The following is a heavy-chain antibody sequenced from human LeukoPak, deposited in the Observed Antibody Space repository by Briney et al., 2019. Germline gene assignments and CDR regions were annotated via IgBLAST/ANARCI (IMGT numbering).Heavy chain of an antibody. V-gene: IGHV3-30*02. J-gene: IGHJ4*02. Sequence: SGGSLRLSCAASGFTFSSYGMHWVRQAPGKGLEWVAFIRYDGSNKYYADSVKGRFTISRDNSKNTLYLQVNSLRAEDTAVYYCAKDKGSLAYCGPDCYSRFFDYWGQGTLVTVSS. CDR1: GFTFSSYG. D-gene: IGHD2-21*01. CDR2: IRYDGSNK. CDR3: AKDKGSLAYCGPDCYSRFFDY.